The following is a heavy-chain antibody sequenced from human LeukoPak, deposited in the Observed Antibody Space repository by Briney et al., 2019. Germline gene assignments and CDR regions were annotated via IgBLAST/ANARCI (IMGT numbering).Heavy chain of an antibody. Sequence: GGSLRLSCAASGFTFRNYWMNWGRQAPGKGLEWVANIKRDGSEKHYVDSVKGRFTISRDNANDLLYLQMSGLRAEDTAVYHCVTDVSGSLGDWGQGTLVTVSS. CDR1: GFTFRNYW. D-gene: IGHD5-12*01. V-gene: IGHV3-7*05. CDR3: VTDVSGSLGD. CDR2: IKRDGSEK. J-gene: IGHJ4*02.